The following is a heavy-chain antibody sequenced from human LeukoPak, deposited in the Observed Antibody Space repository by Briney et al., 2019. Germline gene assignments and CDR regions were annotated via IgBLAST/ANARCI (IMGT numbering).Heavy chain of an antibody. CDR2: TYYRSRWYN. D-gene: IGHD6-13*01. CDR1: GDSVSSNSAA. Sequence: SQTLSLTCAIPGDSVSSNSAAWNWIGQSPSRGLEWLGRTYYRSRWYNDYAVSVKSRITINPDTSKNQFSLQLNSVTPEDTAVYYCARESLGYSSSWYEIFFDYWGQGTLVTISS. CDR3: ARESLGYSSSWYEIFFDY. V-gene: IGHV6-1*01. J-gene: IGHJ4*02.